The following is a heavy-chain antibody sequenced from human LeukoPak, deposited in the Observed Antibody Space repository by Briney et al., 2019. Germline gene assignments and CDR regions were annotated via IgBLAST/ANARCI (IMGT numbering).Heavy chain of an antibody. D-gene: IGHD1-26*01. CDR3: ARGGVGATTMPDWYFDL. CDR2: INHSAST. J-gene: IGHJ2*01. V-gene: IGHV4-34*01. CDR1: GFTFSSYE. Sequence: PGGSLRLSCAASGFTFSSYEMNWVRQPPGKGLEWIGEINHSASTNYNPSLKSRVTISVDTSKNQFSLKLSSVTAADTAVYYCARGGVGATTMPDWYFDLWGRGTLVTVSS.